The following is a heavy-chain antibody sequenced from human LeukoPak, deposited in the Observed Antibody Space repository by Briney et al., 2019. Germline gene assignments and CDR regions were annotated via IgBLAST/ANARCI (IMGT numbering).Heavy chain of an antibody. CDR3: ARDNSVGDNAWWFDP. V-gene: IGHV1-2*02. Sequence: ASVKVSCKASGYTFTGYYMHWVRQAPGQGLEWMGWINPNSGGTNYAQKFQGRVTMTRDMSTSTDFMELSSLRSEDTAVYYCARDNSVGDNAWWFDPWGQGTLVTVSS. CDR1: GYTFTGYY. CDR2: INPNSGGT. D-gene: IGHD1-26*01. J-gene: IGHJ5*02.